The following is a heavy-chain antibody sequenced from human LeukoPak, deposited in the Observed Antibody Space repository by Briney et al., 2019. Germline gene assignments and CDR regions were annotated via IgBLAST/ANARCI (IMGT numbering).Heavy chain of an antibody. CDR2: IYPSDSDT. CDR3: AREESNGESHFQY. CDR1: GYSFTNYW. J-gene: IGHJ1*01. Sequence: GESLKISCKGSGYSFTNYWIGWVRQMPGKGLEWMAIIYPSDSDTRYSPSFQGQVTISADKSINTAYLQWSSLKASDTAMYYCAREESNGESHFQYWGQGTLVTVTS. D-gene: IGHD2-8*01. V-gene: IGHV5-51*01.